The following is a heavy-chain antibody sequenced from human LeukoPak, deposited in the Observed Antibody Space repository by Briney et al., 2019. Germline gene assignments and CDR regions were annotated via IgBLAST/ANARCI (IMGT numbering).Heavy chain of an antibody. CDR1: GGSISSSSYY. J-gene: IGHJ6*02. CDR3: ARVRFPRYGMDV. V-gene: IGHV4-39*07. Sequence: PSETLSLTCTVSGGSISSSSYYWGWIRQPPGKGLEWIGSIYYSGSTYYNPSLKSRVTISVDTSKNQFSLKLSSVTAADTAVYYCARVRFPRYGMDVWGQGTTVTVSS. CDR2: IYYSGST.